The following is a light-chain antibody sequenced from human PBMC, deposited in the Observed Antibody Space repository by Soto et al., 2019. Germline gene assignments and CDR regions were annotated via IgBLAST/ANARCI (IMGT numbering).Light chain of an antibody. CDR1: SSDVGTYDL. Sequence: QSVLTQPASVSGSPGQLIIISCTGVSSDVGTYDLVSWYQQHPGKAPKFMIYEVNKRASGVSNRFSGSKSGNTASLTISGLQAEDEADYYCCSYAGSRIYVFGTGTKLTVL. CDR3: CSYAGSRIYV. J-gene: IGLJ1*01. V-gene: IGLV2-23*02. CDR2: EVN.